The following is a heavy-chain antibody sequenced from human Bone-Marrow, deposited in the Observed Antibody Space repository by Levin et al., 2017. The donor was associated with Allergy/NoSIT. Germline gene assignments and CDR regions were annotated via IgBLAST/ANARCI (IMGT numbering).Heavy chain of an antibody. CDR1: GFTFSSYW. CDR3: ARVVAVAGTTWYFDL. CDR2: IKQDGSEK. J-gene: IGHJ2*01. Sequence: PGESLKISCAASGFTFSSYWMNWVRQAPGKGLEWVAIIKQDGSEKYYVDSVKGRFTISRDNAKNSLYLQMNSLRVEDTAVYYCARVVAVAGTTWYFDLWGRGTLVTVSS. V-gene: IGHV3-7*05. D-gene: IGHD6-19*01.